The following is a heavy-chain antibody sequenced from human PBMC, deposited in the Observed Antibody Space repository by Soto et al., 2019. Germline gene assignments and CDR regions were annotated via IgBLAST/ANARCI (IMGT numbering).Heavy chain of an antibody. CDR1: GFTFSSYA. V-gene: IGHV3-23*01. Sequence: PGGSLRLSCVASGFTFSSYAMSWVRQAPGKGLEWVSAISGSGGSTYYADSVKGRFTISRDNSKNTLYLQMNSLRAEDTAVYYCGRDYPTPFPHYYYDGGGPAFDIWGQGTTVTVSS. D-gene: IGHD3-22*01. CDR3: GRDYPTPFPHYYYDGGGPAFDI. J-gene: IGHJ3*02. CDR2: ISGSGGST.